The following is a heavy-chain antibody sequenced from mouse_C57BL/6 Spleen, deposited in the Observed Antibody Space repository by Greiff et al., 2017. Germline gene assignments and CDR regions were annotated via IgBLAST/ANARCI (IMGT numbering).Heavy chain of an antibody. J-gene: IGHJ1*03. D-gene: IGHD1-1*01. CDR1: GYTFTDYE. CDR3: TIPFYYYGSSYWYFDV. CDR2: IDPETGGT. Sequence: LVESGAELVRPGASVTLSCKASGYTFTDYEMHWVKQTPVHGLEWIGAIDPETGGTAYNQKFKGKAILTADKSSSTAYMELRSLTSEDSAVYYCTIPFYYYGSSYWYFDVWGTGATVTVSS. V-gene: IGHV1-15*01.